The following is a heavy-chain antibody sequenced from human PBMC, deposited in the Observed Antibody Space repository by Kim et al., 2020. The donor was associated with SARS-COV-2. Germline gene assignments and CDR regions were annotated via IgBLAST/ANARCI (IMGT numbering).Heavy chain of an antibody. CDR3: ARAIAAAGSDS. V-gene: IGHV3-21*01. D-gene: IGHD6-13*01. Sequence: IDYADSVKGRFTISREKAKNSLYLQRNSLREEDTEVYYGARAIAAAGSDSWGQGTLVTVSS. CDR2: I. J-gene: IGHJ4*02.